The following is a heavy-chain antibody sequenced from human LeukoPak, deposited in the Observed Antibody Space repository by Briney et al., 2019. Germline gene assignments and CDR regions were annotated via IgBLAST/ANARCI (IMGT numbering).Heavy chain of an antibody. Sequence: SQTLSLTCTVSGGSISSGSYYWSWIRQPAGKGLEWIGRIYTSGSTNYNPSLKSRVTISVDTSKNQFSLKLSSVTAADTAVYYCARDHQGWNDYYYYYYMDVWGKGTTVTVSS. V-gene: IGHV4-61*02. CDR1: GGSISSGSYY. CDR2: IYTSGST. D-gene: IGHD1-1*01. CDR3: ARDHQGWNDYYYYYYMDV. J-gene: IGHJ6*03.